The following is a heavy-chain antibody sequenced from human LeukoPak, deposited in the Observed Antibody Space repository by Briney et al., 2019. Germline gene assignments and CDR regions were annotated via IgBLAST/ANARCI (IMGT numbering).Heavy chain of an antibody. J-gene: IGHJ4*02. CDR2: INWNGDSA. CDR1: GFTFDDYG. Sequence: GGPLRLSCAASGFTFDDYGMSWVRQAPGKGLNWVSGINWNGDSADYADSVKGRFTISRDNAKNSLYLQMNSLRAGDTAIYYCAKDRRLASFDYGGQGTLVTVSS. D-gene: IGHD6-25*01. V-gene: IGHV3-20*04. CDR3: AKDRRLASFDY.